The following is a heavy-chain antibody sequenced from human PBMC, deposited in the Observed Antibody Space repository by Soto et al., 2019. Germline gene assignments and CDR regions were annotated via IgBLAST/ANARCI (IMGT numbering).Heavy chain of an antibody. Sequence: PGGSLRLSCAASGFTFSDYGMHWVRQAPGKGLEWVAVISYDGRNKYYADSVKDRFTISRDNSENTFYLQMNSLRAEDTAVYYCAKDRSRFCDSSGYNHWGQGTLVTVSS. CDR2: ISYDGRNK. CDR1: GFTFSDYG. D-gene: IGHD3-22*01. V-gene: IGHV3-30*18. J-gene: IGHJ5*02. CDR3: AKDRSRFCDSSGYNH.